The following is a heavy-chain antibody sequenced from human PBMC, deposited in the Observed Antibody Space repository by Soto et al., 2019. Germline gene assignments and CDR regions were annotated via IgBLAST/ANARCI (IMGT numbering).Heavy chain of an antibody. J-gene: IGHJ6*02. CDR2: IYYSGST. D-gene: IGHD3-10*01. V-gene: IGHV4-31*03. CDR1: GGSIRSGGYY. Sequence: QGQLQESGPGLVKPSPTPSLNRPVSGGSIRSGGYYRSWIRQHPGKGLGWIGYIYYSGSTYYNPSLKSRVTISVDTSKNQFSLKLSSVTAADTAVYYCARAPVTLWAPGGMDVWGQGTTVTVSS. CDR3: ARAPVTLWAPGGMDV.